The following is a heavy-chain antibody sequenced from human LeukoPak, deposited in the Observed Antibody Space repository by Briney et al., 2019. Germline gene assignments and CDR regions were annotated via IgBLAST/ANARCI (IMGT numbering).Heavy chain of an antibody. D-gene: IGHD6-19*01. Sequence: ASXKXXXXXXXXTFTSYDIXWVRQATGQGLEGMGGMNPNSGKKGYAQKFQGRVTMTRNTTIRKAYMELSRLRSEDTAVYYCARGIVAVAGSWFDPWGQGTLVTVSS. CDR1: XXTFTSYD. CDR3: ARGIVAVAGSWFDP. V-gene: IGHV1-8*01. J-gene: IGHJ5*02. CDR2: MNPNSGKK.